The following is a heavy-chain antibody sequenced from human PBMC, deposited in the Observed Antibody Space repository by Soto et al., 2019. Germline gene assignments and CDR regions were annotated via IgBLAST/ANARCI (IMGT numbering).Heavy chain of an antibody. Sequence: EVQVVESGGGLVQPGGSLRLSCAASGFTFSTYSMNWVRQAPGKGLEWVSYISSTGNTIYYPDSVKGRFTISRDTAKKSLYLQRNSLRAEATAVYYCARSGYFAYWGQGTLVTVSS. V-gene: IGHV3-48*01. J-gene: IGHJ4*02. CDR1: GFTFSTYS. CDR3: ARSGYFAY. D-gene: IGHD2-8*02. CDR2: ISSTGNTI.